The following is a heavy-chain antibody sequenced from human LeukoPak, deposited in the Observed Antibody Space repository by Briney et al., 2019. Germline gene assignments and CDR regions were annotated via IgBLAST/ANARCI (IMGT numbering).Heavy chain of an antibody. CDR1: GYSFTSYW. CDR2: IYPGDSDT. J-gene: IGHJ4*02. Sequence: GESLQISCKGSGYSFTSYWIGWVRQMPGKGLEWMGFIYPGDSDTRYSPSFQGQVTLSAAKSISTAYLQWSSLKASDTAMYYCARPSPLPGSYWFDYWGQGTLVTVSS. V-gene: IGHV5-51*01. CDR3: ARPSPLPGSYWFDY. D-gene: IGHD1-26*01.